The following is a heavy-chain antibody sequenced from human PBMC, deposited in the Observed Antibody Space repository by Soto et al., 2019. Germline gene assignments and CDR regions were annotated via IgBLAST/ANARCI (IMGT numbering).Heavy chain of an antibody. CDR2: ISYDGSNK. CDR3: GRGGGGDYCSSTSCYTRWFDP. V-gene: IGHV3-30-3*01. J-gene: IGHJ5*02. Sequence: QVQLVESGGGVVQPGRSLRLSCAASGFTFSSYAMHWVRQAPGKGLEWVAVISYDGSNKYYADSVKGRFTISRDNSKKTVYLQMKSLGAEETAGYFCGRGGGGDYCSSTSCYTRWFDPWGQGTLVTVSS. D-gene: IGHD2-2*02. CDR1: GFTFSSYA.